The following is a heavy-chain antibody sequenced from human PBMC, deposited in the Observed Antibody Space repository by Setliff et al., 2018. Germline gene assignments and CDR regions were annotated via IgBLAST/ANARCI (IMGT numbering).Heavy chain of an antibody. CDR3: AREGVDTRSSTDYRYYMDV. CDR2: TIPSFGST. J-gene: IGHJ6*03. Sequence: SVKVSCKASGGTFRSYGISWVRQAPGQGLEWMGRTIPSFGSTNYAQKFQDRVTIITDESTSTAYMELSSLRTEDTAVYYCAREGVDTRSSTDYRYYMDVWGKGTTVTVSS. D-gene: IGHD5-18*01. CDR1: GGTFRSYG. V-gene: IGHV1-69*05.